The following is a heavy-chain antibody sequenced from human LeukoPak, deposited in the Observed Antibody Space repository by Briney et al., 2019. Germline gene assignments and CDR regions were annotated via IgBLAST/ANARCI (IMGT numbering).Heavy chain of an antibody. CDR2: ISSSSSYI. Sequence: GGSLRLSCAASGFTFSSYSMNWVRQAPGKGLEWVSSISSSSSYIYYADSVKGRFTISRDNAKNSLYLQMNSLRAEDTAVYYCARPFYGGNSGNFDYWGQGTLVTVSS. V-gene: IGHV3-21*01. D-gene: IGHD4-23*01. CDR3: ARPFYGGNSGNFDY. CDR1: GFTFSSYS. J-gene: IGHJ4*02.